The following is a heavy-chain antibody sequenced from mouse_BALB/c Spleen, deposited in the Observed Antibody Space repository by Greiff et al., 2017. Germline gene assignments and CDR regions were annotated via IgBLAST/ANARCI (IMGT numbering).Heavy chain of an antibody. CDR1: GYTFTSYW. J-gene: IGHJ3*01. V-gene: IGHV1-7*01. CDR2: INPSTGYT. D-gene: IGHD2-4*01. CDR3: ARFYYDPAWFAY. Sequence: QVQLQQSGAELAKPGASVKMSCKASGYTFTSYWMHWVKQRPGQGLEWIGYINPSTGYTEYNQKFKDKATLTADKSSSTAYMQLSSLTSEDSAVYYCARFYYDPAWFAYWGQGTLVTVSA.